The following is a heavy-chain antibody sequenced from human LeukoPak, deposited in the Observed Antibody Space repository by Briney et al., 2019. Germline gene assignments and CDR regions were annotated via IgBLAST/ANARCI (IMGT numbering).Heavy chain of an antibody. D-gene: IGHD5-24*01. J-gene: IGHJ6*02. V-gene: IGHV3-30-3*01. CDR3: ASLEMSSYYYYGMDV. Sequence: GGSLRLSCAASGFTFSSYAMHWVRQAPGKGLEWVAVISYDGSNKYYADSVKGRFTISRDNSKSTLYLQMSSLRAEDTAVYYCASLEMSSYYYYGMDVWGQGTTVTVSS. CDR2: ISYDGSNK. CDR1: GFTFSSYA.